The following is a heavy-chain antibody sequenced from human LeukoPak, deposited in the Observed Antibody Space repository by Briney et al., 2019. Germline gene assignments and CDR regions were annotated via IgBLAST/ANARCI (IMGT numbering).Heavy chain of an antibody. CDR3: AKRPDYDFWSGYQDF. CDR2: ISGSGSST. V-gene: IGHV3-23*01. J-gene: IGHJ4*02. Sequence: GGSLRLSCAASGFTFSTYAMSWVRQAPGNGLEWVSSISGSGSSTYYADSVKGRFTISRDNSKNTLYLQMNSLRAEDTAVYYRAKRPDYDFWSGYQDFWGQGTLVTVSS. D-gene: IGHD3-3*01. CDR1: GFTFSTYA.